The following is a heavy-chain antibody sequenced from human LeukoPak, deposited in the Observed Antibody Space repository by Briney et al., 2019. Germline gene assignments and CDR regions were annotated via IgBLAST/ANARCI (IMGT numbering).Heavy chain of an antibody. Sequence: SETLSLTCTVSRASISIYYWSWIRQPPGKGLEWIGCIYYSGSTNYNPSLKGRVTMSVDTSKNQFSLRLSSVTAADTAVYYCARGSDYSDYWGQGTLVTVSS. D-gene: IGHD3-3*01. CDR3: ARGSDYSDY. J-gene: IGHJ4*02. CDR2: IYYSGST. CDR1: RASISIYY. V-gene: IGHV4-59*01.